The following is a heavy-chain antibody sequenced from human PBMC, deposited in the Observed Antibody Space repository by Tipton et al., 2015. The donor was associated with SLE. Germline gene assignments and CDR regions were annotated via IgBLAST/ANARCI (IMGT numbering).Heavy chain of an antibody. CDR2: VFDTGYT. D-gene: IGHD6-25*01. CDR1: GGPIRNSPYY. J-gene: IGHJ4*02. Sequence: TLSLTCHVAGGPIRNSPYYWAWIRQPRGKRLEWIGSVFDTGYTAYNPSLEGRMSISVDTSNNEFSLKLSPVTAADTAVYFCARQDLGRAATLTFDIWGLGTLVTVSS. CDR3: ARQDLGRAATLTFDI. V-gene: IGHV4-39*01.